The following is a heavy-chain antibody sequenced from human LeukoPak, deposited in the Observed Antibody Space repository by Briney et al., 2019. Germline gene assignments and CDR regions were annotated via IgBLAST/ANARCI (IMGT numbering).Heavy chain of an antibody. CDR2: IYYSGST. V-gene: IGHV4-39*07. J-gene: IGHJ3*02. D-gene: IGHD3-22*01. Sequence: PSETLSLTCTVSGGSISSSSYYWGWIRQPPGKGLEWIGNIYYSGSTYYNPSLKSRVTISVDTSKNQFSLKLSSVTAADTAVYYCARVMNYDSSGYYDDAFDIWGQGTMVTVSS. CDR3: ARVMNYDSSGYYDDAFDI. CDR1: GGSISSSSYY.